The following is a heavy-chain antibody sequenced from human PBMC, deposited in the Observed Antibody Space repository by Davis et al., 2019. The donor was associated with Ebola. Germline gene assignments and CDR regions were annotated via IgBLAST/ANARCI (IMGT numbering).Heavy chain of an antibody. CDR2: IIPIFGTA. CDR1: GATFTSYA. CDR3: ASLGYCSGGSCYRGSTTGMDV. J-gene: IGHJ6*02. D-gene: IGHD2-15*01. V-gene: IGHV1-69*06. Sequence: SVKVSCKAPGATFTSYAISWVRQAPGQGLEWMGGIIPIFGTANYAQKFQGRVTITADKSTSTAYMELSSLRSEDTAVYYCASLGYCSGGSCYRGSTTGMDVWGQGTTVTVSS.